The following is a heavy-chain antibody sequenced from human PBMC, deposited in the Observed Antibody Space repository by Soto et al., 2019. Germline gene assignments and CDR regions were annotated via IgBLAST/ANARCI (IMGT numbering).Heavy chain of an antibody. J-gene: IGHJ4*02. D-gene: IGHD2-15*01. CDR3: AVTMVAATFDY. CDR1: GFTLSSYS. CDR2: ISYGAGIT. V-gene: IGHV3-23*01. Sequence: EVQGLESGGGLVQPGGSLRLSCAASGFTLSSYSMSWVRQAPGKGLEWVSAISYGAGITYYADSVKGRFTISRDTSKNTLYLQMNSLRAGVTAVYYCAVTMVAATFDYWGQGTLVTVSS.